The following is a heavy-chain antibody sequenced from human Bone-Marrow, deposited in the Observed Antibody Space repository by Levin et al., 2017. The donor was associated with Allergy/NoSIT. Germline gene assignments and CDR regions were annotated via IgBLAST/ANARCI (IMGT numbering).Heavy chain of an antibody. J-gene: IGHJ4*02. Sequence: GGSLRLSCVASGFMFNSYAMNWVRQAPGKGLEWVSGISGSGTNTYYADSVKGRFTISRDNSKNTLYLQSNNVRADDTAVYYCAKAACSAGSCYCDYWGQGTLVTVSS. V-gene: IGHV3-23*01. CDR2: ISGSGTNT. CDR1: GFMFNSYA. CDR3: AKAACSAGSCYCDY. D-gene: IGHD2-15*01.